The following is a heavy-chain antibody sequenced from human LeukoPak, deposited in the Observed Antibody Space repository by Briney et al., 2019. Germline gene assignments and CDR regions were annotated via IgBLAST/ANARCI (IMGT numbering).Heavy chain of an antibody. V-gene: IGHV4-34*01. CDR2: INHSGST. J-gene: IGHJ6*02. D-gene: IGHD1-20*01. CDR3: ASRRSSANNWNARLYYYGMDV. CDR1: GGSFSGYY. Sequence: SETLSLTCAVYGGSFSGYYWSWIRQPPGKGLEWIGEINHSGSTNYNPSLKSRVTISVDTSKNQFSLKLSSVTAADTAVYYCASRRSSANNWNARLYYYGMDVWGQGTTVTVSS.